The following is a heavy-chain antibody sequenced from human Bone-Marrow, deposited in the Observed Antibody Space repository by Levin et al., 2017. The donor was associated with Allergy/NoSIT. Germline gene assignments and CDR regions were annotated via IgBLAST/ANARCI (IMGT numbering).Heavy chain of an antibody. CDR2: ISGSGGST. D-gene: IGHD3-3*01. Sequence: GGSLRLSCAASGLTFSSYAMNWVRQAPGKGLEWVSSMSSIGISGSGGSTYYADSVRGRFTISRDNSKSTLYLQMNSLRAEDTAVYYCANSGGWWNGYWGDYYGMDVWGQGTTVTVSS. J-gene: IGHJ6*02. V-gene: IGHV3-23*01. CDR1: GLTFSSYA. CDR3: ANSGGWWNGYWGDYYGMDV.